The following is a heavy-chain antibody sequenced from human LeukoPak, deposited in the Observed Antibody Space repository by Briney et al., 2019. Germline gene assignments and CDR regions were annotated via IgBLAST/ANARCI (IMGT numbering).Heavy chain of an antibody. D-gene: IGHD3-16*01. CDR1: GFTISRYW. V-gene: IGHV3-7*05. Sequence: GGSLRLSCAASGFTISRYWMAWVRQAPGKGLEWVAHIKEDGREKNYVDPVKGRFTISRDNAKNSVDLQMNSLRVEDTAVYYCVRDDYLGYWGQGTLVTVSS. CDR3: VRDDYLGY. J-gene: IGHJ4*02. CDR2: IKEDGREK.